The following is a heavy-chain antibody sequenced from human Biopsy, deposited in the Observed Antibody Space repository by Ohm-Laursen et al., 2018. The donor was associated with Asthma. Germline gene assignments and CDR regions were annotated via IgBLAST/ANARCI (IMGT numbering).Heavy chain of an antibody. V-gene: IGHV3-30*03. Sequence: SLRLSCAASGFTFSSYGMHWVRQALGKGLEWVAVISYDGSNKYYADSVKGRFTISRDNSKNTLYLQMNSLRAEDTAVYYCAREGGDYLSGYYYYYGMDVWGQGTTVTVSS. CDR1: GFTFSSYG. D-gene: IGHD4-17*01. CDR3: AREGGDYLSGYYYYYGMDV. CDR2: ISYDGSNK. J-gene: IGHJ6*02.